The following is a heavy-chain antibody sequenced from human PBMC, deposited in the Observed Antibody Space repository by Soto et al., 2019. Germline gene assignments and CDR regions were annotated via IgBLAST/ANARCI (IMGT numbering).Heavy chain of an antibody. D-gene: IGHD2-15*01. V-gene: IGHV3-23*01. CDR3: AKGVGTDVVVVAATGGVFDY. CDR2: ISGSGGST. CDR1: GFTFSSYA. Sequence: EVQLLESGGGLVQPGGSLRLSCAASGFTFSSYAMSWVRQAPGKGLEWVSAISGSGGSTYYADSVKGRFTISRDNSKNTLYLQMNSLRAEDTAVYYCAKGVGTDVVVVAATGGVFDYWGQGTLVTVSS. J-gene: IGHJ4*02.